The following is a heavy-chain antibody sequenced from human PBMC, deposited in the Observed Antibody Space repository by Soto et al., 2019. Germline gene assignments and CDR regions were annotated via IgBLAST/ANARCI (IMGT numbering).Heavy chain of an antibody. CDR1: GGSISSGDYY. CDR3: ARAGRTWATASGARWFDP. Sequence: SETLSLTCTVSGGSISSGDYYWSWIRQPPGKGLEWIGYIYCSGSTYYNPSLKSRVTISVDTSKNQFSLKLRPVTAADTAVYYCARAGRTWATASGARWFDPWGQGTLVTVSS. CDR2: IYCSGST. D-gene: IGHD1-26*01. V-gene: IGHV4-30-4*01. J-gene: IGHJ5*02.